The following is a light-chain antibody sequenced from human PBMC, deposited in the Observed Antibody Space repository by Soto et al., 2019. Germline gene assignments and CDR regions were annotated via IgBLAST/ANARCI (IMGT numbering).Light chain of an antibody. V-gene: IGKV4-1*01. CDR1: QTILYSSNNKKY. J-gene: IGKJ5*01. CDR3: HQYYSTPIT. Sequence: DIVMTQSPDSLAVSLGERATINCKSSQTILYSSNNKKYLAWYQQNPGQPPKLLIYWASTRESGVPDRFSGSGSGTDFTLTISSLQAEDVAVYYCHQYYSTPITFGQGTRLAI. CDR2: WAS.